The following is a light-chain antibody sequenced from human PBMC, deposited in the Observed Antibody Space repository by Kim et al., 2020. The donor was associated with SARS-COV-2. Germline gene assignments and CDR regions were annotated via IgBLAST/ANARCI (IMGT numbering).Light chain of an antibody. CDR3: HQYYKIPLP. J-gene: IGKJ4*01. V-gene: IGKV4-1*01. Sequence: DIVMTQSPDSLPLSLGERATINCKSSQSLLYSSNNKNFLAWYQQKPGQPPKLLIYWASTRESGVPDRFSGSGSGTDFTLTISSLQAEDVAVYYCHQYYKIPLPFGGGTKVDIK. CDR2: WAS. CDR1: QSLLYSSNNKNF.